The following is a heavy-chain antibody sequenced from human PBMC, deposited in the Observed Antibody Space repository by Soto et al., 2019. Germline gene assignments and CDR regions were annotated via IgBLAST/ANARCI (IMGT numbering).Heavy chain of an antibody. CDR1: GFTFSYYW. CDR3: ARGDRGAFDL. V-gene: IGHV3-74*01. D-gene: IGHD1-26*01. J-gene: IGHJ3*01. CDR2: IHSDGSST. Sequence: EVQLVESGGGLVRPGGSLRLSCAASGFTFSYYWMHWVRQAPGKGLVWVSRIHSDGSSTTYADFVKGRFIISRDTARNTVDLQLNSVRVEDTAVSYCARGDRGAFDLWGQGTVVTVAS.